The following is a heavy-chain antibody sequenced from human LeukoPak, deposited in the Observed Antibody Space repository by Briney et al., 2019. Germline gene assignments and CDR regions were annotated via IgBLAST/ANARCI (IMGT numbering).Heavy chain of an antibody. J-gene: IGHJ4*02. V-gene: IGHV3-21*01. CDR3: ARGATVRTPPVDY. D-gene: IGHD4-23*01. CDR1: GFTFRSYS. Sequence: GGSLRLSCVASGFTFRSYSMNWVRQAPGKGLEWVSSISTSSSYIYYADSVKGRFTISRDNAKNSLYLQMNSLRAEDTAVYYCARGATVRTPPVDYWGQGTLVTVSS. CDR2: ISTSSSYI.